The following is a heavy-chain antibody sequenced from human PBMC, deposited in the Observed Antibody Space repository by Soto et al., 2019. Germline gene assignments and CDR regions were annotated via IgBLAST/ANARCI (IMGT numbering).Heavy chain of an antibody. V-gene: IGHV1-69*04. Sequence: GASVKGSCKASGGTFSSYTISWVRQAPGQGLEWMGRIIPILGIANYAQKFQGRVTITADKSTSTAYMELSSLRSEDTAVYYCARDIVPGPPMDLWGQGTTVTVPS. CDR2: IIPILGIA. CDR1: GGTFSSYT. J-gene: IGHJ6*02. CDR3: ARDIVPGPPMDL. D-gene: IGHD1-26*01.